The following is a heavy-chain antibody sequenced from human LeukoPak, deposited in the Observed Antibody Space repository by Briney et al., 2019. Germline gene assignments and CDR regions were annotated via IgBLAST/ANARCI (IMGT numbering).Heavy chain of an antibody. CDR2: IIPILGIA. V-gene: IGHV1-69*04. CDR3: TTDQDYYGSGSYTDY. J-gene: IGHJ4*02. CDR1: GGTFSSYA. D-gene: IGHD3-10*01. Sequence: SVKVSCKASGGTFSSYAISWVRQAPGQGLEWMGRIIPILGIANYAQKFQGRVTITADKSTSTAYMELSSLRSEDTAVYYCTTDQDYYGSGSYTDYWGQGTLVTVSS.